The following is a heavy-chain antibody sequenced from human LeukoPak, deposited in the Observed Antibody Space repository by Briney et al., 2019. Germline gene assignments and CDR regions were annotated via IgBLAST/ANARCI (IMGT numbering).Heavy chain of an antibody. CDR3: ARDTRIFGVVIPPDY. D-gene: IGHD3-3*02. Sequence: ASVKVSCKVSGYTLTELSMHWVRQAPGKGLEWMGGFDPEDGETIYAQKFQGRVTMTEDTSTDTAYMELRSLRSDDTAVYYCARDTRIFGVVIPPDYWGQGTLVTVSS. V-gene: IGHV1-24*01. CDR1: GYTLTELS. CDR2: FDPEDGET. J-gene: IGHJ4*02.